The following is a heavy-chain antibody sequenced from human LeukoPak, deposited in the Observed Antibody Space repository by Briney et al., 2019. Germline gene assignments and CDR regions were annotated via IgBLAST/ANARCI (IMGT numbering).Heavy chain of an antibody. CDR1: GFTLSNYD. V-gene: IGHV3-30*02. J-gene: IGHJ4*02. D-gene: IGHD3-3*01. Sequence: PGGSLRLSCAASGFTLSNYDTHWVSQAPGKGLEWVTFLRYDGKTKYYADSVKGRFTISRDNSKSTLYLQMNSLRAEDTAVYYCAKDQGFGVVISRADYWGQGTLVTVS. CDR2: LRYDGKTK. CDR3: AKDQGFGVVISRADY.